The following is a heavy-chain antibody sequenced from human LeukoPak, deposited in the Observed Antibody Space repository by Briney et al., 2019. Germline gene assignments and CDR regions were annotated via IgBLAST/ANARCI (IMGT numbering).Heavy chain of an antibody. CDR3: ACGSGSFDY. CDR2: VYYSGGT. J-gene: IGHJ4*02. Sequence: SETLSLTCTVSGGSISSSSYYWGWIRQPPGKGLEWIGSVYYSGGTYYNPSLKSRVTISVDTSKNQFSLKLSSVTAADTAVYYCACGSGSFDYWGQGTLVTVSS. D-gene: IGHD3-10*01. V-gene: IGHV4-39*01. CDR1: GGSISSSSYY.